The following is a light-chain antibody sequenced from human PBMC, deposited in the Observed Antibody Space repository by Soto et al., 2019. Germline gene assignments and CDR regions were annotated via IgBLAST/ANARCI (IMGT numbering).Light chain of an antibody. CDR1: SSDVGSYNY. CDR3: CSYAGNFILV. V-gene: IGLV2-11*01. Sequence: QSALTQPRSVSGSPGQSLTISCTGASSDVGSYNYVSWYQQYPGKAPKLMIYDVTKRPSGVPDRFSGSKSGNTASLTISGLQAADEADYYCCSYAGNFILVFGGGTKLTVL. CDR2: DVT. J-gene: IGLJ2*01.